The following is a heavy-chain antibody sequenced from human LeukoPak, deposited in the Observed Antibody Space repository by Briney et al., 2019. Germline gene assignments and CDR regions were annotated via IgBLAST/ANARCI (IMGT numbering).Heavy chain of an antibody. D-gene: IGHD3-3*01. CDR2: INPNSGGT. J-gene: IGHJ5*02. CDR3: ARDPFRYDFWSGYYRNWFDP. V-gene: IGHV1-2*02. CDR1: GYTFTGYY. Sequence: ASVKVSCKASGYTFTGYYMHWVRQAPGQGLGWMGWINPNSGGTNYAQKFQGRVTMTRDTSISTAYMELSRLRSDDTAVYYCARDPFRYDFWSGYYRNWFDPWGQGTLVTVSS.